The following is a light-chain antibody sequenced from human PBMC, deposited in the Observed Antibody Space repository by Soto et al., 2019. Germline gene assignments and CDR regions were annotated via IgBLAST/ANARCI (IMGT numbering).Light chain of an antibody. J-gene: IGKJ1*01. V-gene: IGKV3-20*01. CDR1: QNVNNNY. CDR2: GAS. CDR3: QQSGASPWT. Sequence: EIVLTQSPGTLYLSPGERAILSCRASQNVNNNYLAWYQQKPGQSPRLLIYGASSRATGIPDRFSGSGSGTDFTLTISSLEAEDFVVYFCQQSGASPWTFGQGTKVEIK.